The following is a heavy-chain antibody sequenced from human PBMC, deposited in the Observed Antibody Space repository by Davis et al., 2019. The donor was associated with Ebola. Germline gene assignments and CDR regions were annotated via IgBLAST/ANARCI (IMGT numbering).Heavy chain of an antibody. CDR1: GYIFNRYP. CDR2: INAANGDT. J-gene: IGHJ4*02. D-gene: IGHD3-10*01. V-gene: IGHV1-3*01. Sequence: ASVKVSCKASGYIFNRYPVHWVRQAPGQGLEWMGFINAANGDTGYSQKFRGRVTITRDTSASTVCMEMSSLRSEDTAVYYCVRKDYYGAGIYYFDYWGQGTLVTVSS. CDR3: VRKDYYGAGIYYFDY.